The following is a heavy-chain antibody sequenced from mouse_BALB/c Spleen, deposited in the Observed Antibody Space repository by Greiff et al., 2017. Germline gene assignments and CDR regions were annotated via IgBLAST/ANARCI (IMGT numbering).Heavy chain of an antibody. J-gene: IGHJ3*01. V-gene: IGHV1-26*01. CDR3: ARGGGSTMIAY. Sequence: EVQLQQSGPELVKPGASVKISCKASGYSFTGYYMHWVKQSHVKSLEWIGRINPYNGATSYNQNFKDKASLTVDKSSSTAYMELHSLTSEDSAVYYCARGGGSTMIAYWGQGTLVTVSA. CDR1: GYSFTGYY. CDR2: INPYNGAT. D-gene: IGHD2-4*01.